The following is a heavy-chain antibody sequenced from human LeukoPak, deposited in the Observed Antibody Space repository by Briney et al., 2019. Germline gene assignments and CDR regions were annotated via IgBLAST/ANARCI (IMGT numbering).Heavy chain of an antibody. CDR2: IYYSGTT. CDR1: GGSISSIGYY. D-gene: IGHD3-22*01. CDR3: ARGPYYYDSSGRYYFDY. Sequence: PSETLSLTCTVSGGSISSIGYYWGWIRQAPGKGLEWIGSIYYSGTTYYKPSLKSRVTMSVDTSKNQFSLKLSSVTAADTAVYYCARGPYYYDSSGRYYFDYWGQGTLVTVSS. V-gene: IGHV4-39*07. J-gene: IGHJ4*02.